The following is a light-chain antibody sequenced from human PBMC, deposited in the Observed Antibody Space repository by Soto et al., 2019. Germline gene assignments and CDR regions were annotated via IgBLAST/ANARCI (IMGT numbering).Light chain of an antibody. J-gene: IGLJ2*01. Sequence: QSVLTQPPSASGAPGQRVTISCSGSRSNIGNNTVNWYQQLPGTAPKLLIYANNQRPSGVPDRFSGSKSGTSASLAISGLQSEDEADYYCAAWDDSLNGHVLFGGGTQLTVL. CDR1: RSNIGNNT. CDR2: ANN. V-gene: IGLV1-44*01. CDR3: AAWDDSLNGHVL.